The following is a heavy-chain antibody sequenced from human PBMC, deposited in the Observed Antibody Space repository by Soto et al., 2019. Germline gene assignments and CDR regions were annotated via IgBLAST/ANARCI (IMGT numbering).Heavy chain of an antibody. D-gene: IGHD6-6*01. J-gene: IGHJ3*02. V-gene: IGHV3-7*05. Sequence: EVQLVESGGGLVQPGGSLRLSCAASGFTFNAYWMTWVRQAPGKGLEWVANINRDGTEKNYVDSVKGRFTVTRDNAKNTLHRQMYSLRAEDTAVYYCVRDRTEYGSYGSSYYDVFDIWGQGTKVTVSS. CDR1: GFTFNAYW. CDR3: VRDRTEYGSYGSSYYDVFDI. CDR2: INRDGTEK.